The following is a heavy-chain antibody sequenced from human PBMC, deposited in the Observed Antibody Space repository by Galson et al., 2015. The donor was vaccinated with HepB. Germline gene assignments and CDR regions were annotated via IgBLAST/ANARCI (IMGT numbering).Heavy chain of an antibody. D-gene: IGHD3-16*01. V-gene: IGHV3-72*01. CDR2: SGNKINGYST. J-gene: IGHJ5*02. Sequence: SLRLSCAASGFIFSDHYMDWVRQAPGKGLEWVGRSGNKINGYSTDYDASVKGRFIISRDVSKNSLYLQLNSLRFEDTAVYYCVREMKGGWFDPWGQGTLVIVSS. CDR1: GFIFSDHY. CDR3: VREMKGGWFDP.